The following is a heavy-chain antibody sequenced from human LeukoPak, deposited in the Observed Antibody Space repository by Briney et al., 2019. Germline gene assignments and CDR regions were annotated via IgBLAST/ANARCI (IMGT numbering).Heavy chain of an antibody. D-gene: IGHD6-19*01. V-gene: IGHV1-46*01. J-gene: IGHJ4*02. CDR2: INPSGGST. CDR3: ARDFATAGLHAFDY. Sequence: ASVKVSCKASGYTFTSYYMHWVRQTPGQGLEWMGIINPSGGSTSYAQKFQGRVTMTRDMSTSTVYMELSSLRSEDTAVYYCARDFATAGLHAFDYRGQGTLVTVSS. CDR1: GYTFTSYY.